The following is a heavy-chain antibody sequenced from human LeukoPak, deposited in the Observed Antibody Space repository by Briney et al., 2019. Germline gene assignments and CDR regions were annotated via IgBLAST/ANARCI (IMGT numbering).Heavy chain of an antibody. CDR1: GGSISSSSYY. CDR2: IYYSGST. Sequence: SETLSLTCTVSGGSISSSSYYWGWIRQPPGTGLEWIGYIYYSGSTHYNPSLKSRVIISVDTSKNQFSLKLSSVTAADTAVYYCARGPYSGYDYGMDVWGQGTTVTVSS. J-gene: IGHJ6*02. D-gene: IGHD1-26*01. V-gene: IGHV4-30-4*08. CDR3: ARGPYSGYDYGMDV.